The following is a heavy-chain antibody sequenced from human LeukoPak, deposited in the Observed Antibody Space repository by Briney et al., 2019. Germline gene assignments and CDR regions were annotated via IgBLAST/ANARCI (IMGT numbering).Heavy chain of an antibody. Sequence: SVKVSCKAPGGTFSSYTISWVRQAPGQGLEWMGRIIPILGIANYAQKFQGRVTITADKSTSTAYMELSSLRSEDTAVYYCARALYYYDSSGYLTWFDPWGQGTLVTVSS. CDR3: ARALYYYDSSGYLTWFDP. V-gene: IGHV1-69*02. J-gene: IGHJ5*02. CDR1: GGTFSSYT. CDR2: IIPILGIA. D-gene: IGHD3-22*01.